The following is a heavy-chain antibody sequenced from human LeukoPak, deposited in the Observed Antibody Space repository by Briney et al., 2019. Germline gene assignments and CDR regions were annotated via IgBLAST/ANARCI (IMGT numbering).Heavy chain of an antibody. J-gene: IGHJ5*02. CDR1: GGSISSYY. Sequence: PSETLSLTCTVSGGSISSYYWSWIRQPPGKGLEWIGYIYYSGSTNYNPSLKSRVTISVDTSKNQFSLKLSSVTAADTAVYYCARGLFLGYCSGGSCYSFNWFDPWGQGTLVTVSS. D-gene: IGHD2-15*01. CDR3: ARGLFLGYCSGGSCYSFNWFDP. V-gene: IGHV4-59*01. CDR2: IYYSGST.